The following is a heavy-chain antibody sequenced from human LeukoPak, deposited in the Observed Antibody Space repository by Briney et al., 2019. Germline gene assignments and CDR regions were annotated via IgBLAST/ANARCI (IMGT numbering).Heavy chain of an antibody. CDR1: GFTFSSYW. V-gene: IGHV3-74*01. CDR2: INSDGSST. CDR3: ARVGRSDYYDSSGSYHEYCLFDY. D-gene: IGHD3-22*01. Sequence: GGSLRLSCAASGFTFSSYWMHWVRQAPGKGLVGVSRINSDGSSTTYADSVKGRFTISRDNAKNTLHLQLNSLRAEDTAVYYCARVGRSDYYDSSGSYHEYCLFDYWGQGTLVTVSS. J-gene: IGHJ4*02.